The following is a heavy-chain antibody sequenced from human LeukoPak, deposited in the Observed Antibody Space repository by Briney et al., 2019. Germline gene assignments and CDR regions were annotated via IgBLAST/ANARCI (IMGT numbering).Heavy chain of an antibody. CDR2: IRYDGSNK. V-gene: IGHV3-30*02. CDR3: AKESDYGEGYFDY. D-gene: IGHD4-17*01. Sequence: PGGSLRLSCAASGFTFSSSILHWVRQAPGKGLQWVAFIRYDGSNKYYADSVKGRFTISRDNSKNTLNLQMNSLRAGDTAVYYCAKESDYGEGYFDYWGQGTLVTVSS. CDR1: GFTFSSSI. J-gene: IGHJ4*02.